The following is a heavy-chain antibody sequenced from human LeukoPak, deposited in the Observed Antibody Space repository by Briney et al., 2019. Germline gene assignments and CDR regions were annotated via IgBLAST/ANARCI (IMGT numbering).Heavy chain of an antibody. J-gene: IGHJ6*03. CDR1: GYTFTGYY. D-gene: IGHD6-19*01. Sequence: GASVKVSCKASGYTFTGYYMHWVRQAPGQGLEWMGWINPNSGGTNYAQKFQGRVTMTRDTSISTAYMELRSLRSDDTAVYYCARVTAVAGKRDYYYYYYMDVWGKGTTVTVSS. CDR2: INPNSGGT. V-gene: IGHV1-2*02. CDR3: ARVTAVAGKRDYYYYYYMDV.